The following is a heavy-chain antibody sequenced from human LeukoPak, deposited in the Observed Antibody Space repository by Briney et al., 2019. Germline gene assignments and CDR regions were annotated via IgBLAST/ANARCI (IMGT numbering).Heavy chain of an antibody. CDR1: GGSISSGNYY. V-gene: IGHV4-30-4*01. D-gene: IGHD5-24*01. CDR3: AREGVRDGYADY. J-gene: IGHJ4*02. Sequence: SETLSLTCTVSGGSISSGNYYWRWIRQPPGKGLEWIGYIYYGGSTYYNPSLKSRVTISVDTSKNQFSLKLSSVTAADTAVYYCAREGVRDGYADYWGQGTLVTVSS. CDR2: IYYGGST.